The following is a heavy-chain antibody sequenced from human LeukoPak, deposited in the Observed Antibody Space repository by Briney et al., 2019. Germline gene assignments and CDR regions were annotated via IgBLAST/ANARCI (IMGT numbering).Heavy chain of an antibody. CDR1: GYTFTSYG. Sequence: ASVKVSCKASGYTFTSYGISWVRQAPGQGLEWMGWISAYNGNTNYAQKLQGRVTMTTDTSTSTAYMELRSLRSDDTAVYYCARDFRHHYDSSGYYYPDYWGQGTLVTVSS. CDR2: ISAYNGNT. J-gene: IGHJ4*02. V-gene: IGHV1-18*01. CDR3: ARDFRHHYDSSGYYYPDY. D-gene: IGHD3-22*01.